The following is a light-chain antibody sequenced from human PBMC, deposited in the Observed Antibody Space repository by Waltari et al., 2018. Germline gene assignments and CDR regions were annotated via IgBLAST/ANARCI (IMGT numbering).Light chain of an antibody. CDR1: SSDVGGYNY. CDR3: TSYAGSHNWV. V-gene: IGLV2-8*01. CDR2: EVN. Sequence: QSALTQPPSASGSPGQSVTISCTGTSSDVGGYNYVSWYQHHPGKAPKLMISEVNKRPSRVPDRFSGSKSGNTASLTVSGLQADDEADYYCTSYAGSHNWVFGGGTKLTVL. J-gene: IGLJ2*01.